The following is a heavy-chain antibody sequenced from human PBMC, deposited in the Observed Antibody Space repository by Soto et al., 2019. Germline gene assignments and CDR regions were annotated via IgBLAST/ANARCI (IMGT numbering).Heavy chain of an antibody. CDR1: GFTFSTYS. V-gene: IGHV3-21*01. CDR2: ISSSSSYI. D-gene: IGHD6-13*01. Sequence: GESLKISCAASGFTFSTYSVNWVRQAPGKGLEWVSSISSSSSYIYYADLVKGRFTISRDNAKNSLYLQMNSLRAEDTAVYYCARGGVSSSWLELNYFDYWGQGTLVTVSS. J-gene: IGHJ4*02. CDR3: ARGGVSSSWLELNYFDY.